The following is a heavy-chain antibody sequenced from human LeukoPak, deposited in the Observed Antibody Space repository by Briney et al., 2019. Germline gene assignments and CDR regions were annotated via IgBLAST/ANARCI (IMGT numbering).Heavy chain of an antibody. D-gene: IGHD3-9*01. CDR2: IYYSGST. Sequence: SETLSLTCTVSGGSISSGDYYWRWLRQPPGKGLEWIGYIYYSGSTYYNPSLKSRVTISVDTSKNQFSLKLSSVTAADTAVYYCARGYYDILTGVNWFDLWGQGTLVTVSS. J-gene: IGHJ5*02. CDR3: ARGYYDILTGVNWFDL. V-gene: IGHV4-30-4*08. CDR1: GGSISSGDYY.